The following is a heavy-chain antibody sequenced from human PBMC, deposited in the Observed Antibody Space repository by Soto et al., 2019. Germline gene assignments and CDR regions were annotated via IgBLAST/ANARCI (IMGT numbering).Heavy chain of an antibody. CDR3: ARGVDTAMVTSVLAFDY. Sequence: GASVKVSCKASGGNFSSYVISWVRQAPGQGLEWMGGITPIFGTANDAQKFQGRVTITADKSTSTAYMELSSLRSEDTAVYYCARGVDTAMVTSVLAFDYWGQGTLVTVSS. V-gene: IGHV1-69*06. CDR1: GGNFSSYV. CDR2: ITPIFGTA. J-gene: IGHJ4*02. D-gene: IGHD5-18*01.